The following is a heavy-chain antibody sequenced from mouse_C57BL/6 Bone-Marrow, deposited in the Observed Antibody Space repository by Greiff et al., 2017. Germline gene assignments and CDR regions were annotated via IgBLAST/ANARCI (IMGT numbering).Heavy chain of an antibody. Sequence: QVQLQPSGPGLVQPSQRLSITCTVSGFSFTSYGVHWVRQSPGKGLEWLGVIWSGGSTDYNAAFISRLSISKDNSKSQVFFKMNSLQADDTAIYYCAKFITTVVATPGDFDVWGTGTTVTVSS. D-gene: IGHD1-1*01. J-gene: IGHJ1*03. CDR2: IWSGGST. V-gene: IGHV2-2*01. CDR1: GFSFTSYG. CDR3: AKFITTVVATPGDFDV.